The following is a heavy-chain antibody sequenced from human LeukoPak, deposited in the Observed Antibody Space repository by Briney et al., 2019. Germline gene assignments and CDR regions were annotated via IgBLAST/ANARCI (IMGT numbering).Heavy chain of an antibody. D-gene: IGHD1-26*01. V-gene: IGHV3-20*04. CDR1: GFTFYDYG. CDR2: LNWSGGST. J-gene: IGHJ4*02. CDR3: AREGESSGSFFFDY. Sequence: GGSLRLSCAASGFTFYDYGVSWVRQAPGKGVEWGSGLNWSGGSTGYADSMRGGFTTSRDNTKNSLYLRMSRSGAADTDLYYCAREGESSGSFFFDYWGQGNLVPVSS.